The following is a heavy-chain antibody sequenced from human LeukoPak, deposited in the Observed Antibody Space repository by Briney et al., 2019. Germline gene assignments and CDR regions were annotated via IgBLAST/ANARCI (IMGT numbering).Heavy chain of an antibody. CDR1: GYTFTSYG. CDR2: MNPNSGKS. Sequence: ASVKVSCKASGYTFTSYGISWVRQAPGQGLEWMGWMNPNSGKSGIAQKFQGRVTITRDTSISTAYMELSSLTSEDTAVYYCARGPSVYPPDYWGQGTLVTVSS. V-gene: IGHV1-8*03. D-gene: IGHD5/OR15-5a*01. CDR3: ARGPSVYPPDY. J-gene: IGHJ4*02.